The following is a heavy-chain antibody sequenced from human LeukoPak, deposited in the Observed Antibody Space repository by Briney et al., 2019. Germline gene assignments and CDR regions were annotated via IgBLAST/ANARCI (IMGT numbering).Heavy chain of an antibody. V-gene: IGHV1-18*01. Sequence: ASVKVSCKASGYTFTSYGISWVRQAPGQGLEWMGWINAYNGNTNYAQKLQGRVTMTTDTSTSTAYMELRSLRSDDTAVYYCARDPPDYYGSGSYYHEPVYYMDVWGKGATVTISS. CDR1: GYTFTSYG. D-gene: IGHD3-10*01. J-gene: IGHJ6*03. CDR3: ARDPPDYYGSGSYYHEPVYYMDV. CDR2: INAYNGNT.